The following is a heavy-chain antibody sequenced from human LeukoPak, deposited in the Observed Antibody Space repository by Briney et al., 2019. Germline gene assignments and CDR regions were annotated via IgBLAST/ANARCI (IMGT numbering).Heavy chain of an antibody. J-gene: IGHJ4*02. Sequence: PGGSQRLSCAASGFTFSSYAMSRVRQAPGKGLGWVSAISGSGGSTYYADSVKGRFTISRDNSKNTLYLQMNSLRAEDTAVYYCAKSNYYYGSGSYYKPFDYWGQGTLVTVSS. V-gene: IGHV3-23*01. CDR3: AKSNYYYGSGSYYKPFDY. CDR1: GFTFSSYA. CDR2: ISGSGGST. D-gene: IGHD3-10*01.